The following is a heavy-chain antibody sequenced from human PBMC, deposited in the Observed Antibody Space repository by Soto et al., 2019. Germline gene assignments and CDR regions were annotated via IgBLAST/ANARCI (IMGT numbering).Heavy chain of an antibody. Sequence: SETLSLTCTVSGGSISSYYWSWIRQPPGKGLEWIGYIYCSGSTNYNPSLKSRVTISVDTSKNQFSLKLSSVTAADTAVYYCATAGIEVKSLDYWGQGTLVTVSS. J-gene: IGHJ4*02. V-gene: IGHV4-59*01. CDR1: GGSISSYY. CDR2: IYCSGST. CDR3: ATAGIEVKSLDY.